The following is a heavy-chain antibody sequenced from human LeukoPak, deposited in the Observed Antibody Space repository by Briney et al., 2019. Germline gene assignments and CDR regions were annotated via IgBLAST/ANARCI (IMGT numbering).Heavy chain of an antibody. CDR1: GFTFSVYA. CDR2: ISYDGSNK. V-gene: IGHV3-30*04. D-gene: IGHD1-26*01. J-gene: IGHJ5*02. CDR3: ARDPYSGSRVGSYTWFDP. Sequence: GRSLRLSCAASGFTFSVYAMHWVRQAPGKGLEWVAIISYDGSNKYYADSVKGRFTISRDNSKNTVYLQMNSLRAEDTAVYCCARDPYSGSRVGSYTWFDPWGQGTLVTVSS.